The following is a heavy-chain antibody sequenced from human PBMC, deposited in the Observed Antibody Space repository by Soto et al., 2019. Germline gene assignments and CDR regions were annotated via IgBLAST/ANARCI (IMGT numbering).Heavy chain of an antibody. CDR1: GYTFTSYD. J-gene: IGHJ6*03. CDR3: ARRDDFWSGYYYYYMDV. Sequence: QVQLVQSGAEVKKPGASVKVSCKASGYTFTSYDINWVRQATGQGLEWMGWMNPKSGNTGYAQKFQGRVTMTRNTSISTAYMELSSLRSEDTAVYYCARRDDFWSGYYYYYMDVWGKGTTVTVSS. D-gene: IGHD3-3*01. V-gene: IGHV1-8*01. CDR2: MNPKSGNT.